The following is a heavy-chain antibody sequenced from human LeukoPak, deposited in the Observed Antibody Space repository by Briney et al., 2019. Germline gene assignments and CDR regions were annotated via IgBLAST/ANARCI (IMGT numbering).Heavy chain of an antibody. CDR3: TTEIIGSSDYYYSSMDV. CDR1: GSTFSNAW. V-gene: IGHV3-15*01. CDR2: IKSKTDGGTT. Sequence: GGSLRLSCAASGSTFSNAWISWVRQAPGKGLEWVARIKSKTDGGTTDYAAPVKVRFTISRDDSKHTLYLQMNSLKTEAIAVYYCTTEIIGSSDYYYSSMDVWGKGTTVTVSS. J-gene: IGHJ6*03. D-gene: IGHD6-6*01.